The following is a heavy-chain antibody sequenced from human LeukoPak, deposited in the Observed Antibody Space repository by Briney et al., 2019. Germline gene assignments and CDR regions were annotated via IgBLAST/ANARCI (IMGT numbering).Heavy chain of an antibody. Sequence: SETLSLTCAVSGGSISSGGYSWSWIRQPPGKGLEWIGYIYHSGSTYYNPSLKSRVTISVDRSKNRFSLKLSSVTAADTAVYYCASANYDSSGYGRMWVTPGYYFDYWGQGTLVTVSS. CDR1: GGSISSGGYS. CDR2: IYHSGST. V-gene: IGHV4-30-2*01. J-gene: IGHJ4*02. D-gene: IGHD3-22*01. CDR3: ASANYDSSGYGRMWVTPGYYFDY.